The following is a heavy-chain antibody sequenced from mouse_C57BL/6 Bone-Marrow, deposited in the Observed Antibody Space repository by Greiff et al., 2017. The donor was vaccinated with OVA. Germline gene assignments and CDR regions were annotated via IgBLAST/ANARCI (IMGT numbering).Heavy chain of an antibody. CDR2: IDPEDGDT. Sequence: VQLQQSGAELVRPGASVKLSCTASGFNITDDYMHWVKQRPEQGLEWIGWIDPEDGDTEYASKFPGKATITAATSSNTAYLQLSSLTPEDTSVYDCTTLYGSSYETWFAYWGQGNLVTVSA. D-gene: IGHD1-1*01. J-gene: IGHJ3*01. V-gene: IGHV14-4*01. CDR3: TTLYGSSYETWFAY. CDR1: GFNITDDY.